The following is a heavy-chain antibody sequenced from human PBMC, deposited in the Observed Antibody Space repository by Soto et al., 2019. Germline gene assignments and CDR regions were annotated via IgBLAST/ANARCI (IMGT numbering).Heavy chain of an antibody. CDR1: GGSISSGGYY. J-gene: IGHJ3*02. Sequence: SETLSLTCTVSGGSISSGGYYWSWIRQHPGKGLEWIGYIYYSGSTYYNPSLKSRVTISVDTSKNQFSLKLSSVTAADTAVYYCARDPGSSGPHAFDIWGQGTMVTVSS. D-gene: IGHD3-22*01. CDR3: ARDPGSSGPHAFDI. CDR2: IYYSGST. V-gene: IGHV4-31*03.